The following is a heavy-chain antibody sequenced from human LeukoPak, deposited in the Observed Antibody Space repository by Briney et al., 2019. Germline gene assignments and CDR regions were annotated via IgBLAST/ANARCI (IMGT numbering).Heavy chain of an antibody. V-gene: IGHV3-7*01. CDR1: GLSFSGSW. J-gene: IGHJ4*02. Sequence: PGGSLTLSCGGSGLSFSGSWMSWVRQAPGKGPEWVANIKEDGSERYYVGSVRGRFTISRDNAKNSLHLQMNSLRAEDTAVYYCTRNEHWGQGTLVTVSS. CDR2: IKEDGSER. CDR3: TRNEH.